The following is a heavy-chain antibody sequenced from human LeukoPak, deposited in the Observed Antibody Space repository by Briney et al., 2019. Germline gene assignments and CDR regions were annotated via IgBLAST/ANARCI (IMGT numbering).Heavy chain of an antibody. CDR1: GFTFSSYA. J-gene: IGHJ4*02. V-gene: IGHV3-23*01. CDR3: AKDPTLYSSGWPDY. D-gene: IGHD6-19*01. Sequence: GGSLRLSCAASGFTFSSYAMSWVRQAPGKGLEWVSAISGSGGSTYYADSVKGRFTISRDNSKNTLYLQMNSLRAEDTAVYYCAKDPTLYSSGWPDYWGQGTLVTVSP. CDR2: ISGSGGST.